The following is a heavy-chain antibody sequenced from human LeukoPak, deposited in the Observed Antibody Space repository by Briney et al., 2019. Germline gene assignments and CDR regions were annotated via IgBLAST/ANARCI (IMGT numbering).Heavy chain of an antibody. Sequence: GRSLRLSCAASGFTFSSYAMHWVRQAPGKGLEGVAVISYDGSNKYYADSVKGRFTISRDNSKNTLYLQMNSLRAEDTAVYYCARGYSSSWAGEDAFDIWGQGTMVTVSS. J-gene: IGHJ3*02. CDR3: ARGYSSSWAGEDAFDI. CDR1: GFTFSSYA. D-gene: IGHD6-13*01. CDR2: ISYDGSNK. V-gene: IGHV3-30*04.